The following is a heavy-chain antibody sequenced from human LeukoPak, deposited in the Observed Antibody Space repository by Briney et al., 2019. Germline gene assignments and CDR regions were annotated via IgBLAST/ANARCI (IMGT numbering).Heavy chain of an antibody. CDR1: MGSISSSKW. CDR3: ARQKWEQQGRDYYFNGLDV. D-gene: IGHD1/OR15-1a*01. CDR2: IYLYGTT. J-gene: IGHJ6*02. V-gene: IGHV4-4*02. Sequence: SETLSLTCAVSMGSISSSKWWSWVRQSPVKGLEWIGGIYLYGTTHYNPSFTSRLTMSVDRSRTQFSLKLTSVTAADTAVYYCARQKWEQQGRDYYFNGLDVWGPGTTVNVSS.